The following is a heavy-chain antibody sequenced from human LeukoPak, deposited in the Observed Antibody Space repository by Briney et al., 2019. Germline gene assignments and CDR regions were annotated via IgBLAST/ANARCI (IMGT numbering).Heavy chain of an antibody. D-gene: IGHD6-13*01. V-gene: IGHV4-30-2*01. J-gene: IGHJ5*02. CDR1: GGSISSGGYS. CDR3: ARSAYSSSWYGATNWFDP. Sequence: PSETLSLTCAVSGGSISSGGYSWSWIRQPPGKGLEWIGYIYHSGSTYYNPSLKSRVTISVDRSKNQFSLKLSSVTAADTAVYYCARSAYSSSWYGATNWFDPWGQGTLVTVSS. CDR2: IYHSGST.